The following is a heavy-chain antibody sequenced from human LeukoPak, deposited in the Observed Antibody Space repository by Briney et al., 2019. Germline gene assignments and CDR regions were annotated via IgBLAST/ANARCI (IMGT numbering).Heavy chain of an antibody. CDR3: AKDSIMITFGGAFDY. CDR1: EFTFSTYG. D-gene: IGHD3-16*01. J-gene: IGHJ4*02. Sequence: PGGSLRLSCAASEFTFSTYGMHWVRQAPGKGLEWVAVISYDGSYKFYADSVKGRFTISRDNSKSTLYLQMNSLRAEDTAVYYCAKDSIMITFGGAFDYWGQGTLVTVSS. V-gene: IGHV3-30*18. CDR2: ISYDGSYK.